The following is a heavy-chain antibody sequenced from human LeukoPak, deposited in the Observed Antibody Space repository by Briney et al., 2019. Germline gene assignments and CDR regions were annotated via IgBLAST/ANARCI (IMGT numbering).Heavy chain of an antibody. V-gene: IGHV4-39*01. CDR1: GGSISSSSYY. D-gene: IGHD3-3*01. CDR3: ASGAATSIFGVVTPTPH. J-gene: IGHJ4*02. Sequence: SETLSLTCTVSGGSISSSSYYWGWIRQPPGKGLEWIGSIYYSGSTYYNPSLKSRVTISVDTSKNQFSLKLSSVTDADTAVYYCASGAATSIFGVVTPTPHWGQGTLVTVSS. CDR2: IYYSGST.